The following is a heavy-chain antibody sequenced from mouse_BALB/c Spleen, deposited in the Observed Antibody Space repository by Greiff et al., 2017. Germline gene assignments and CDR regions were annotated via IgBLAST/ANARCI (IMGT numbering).Heavy chain of an antibody. J-gene: IGHJ2*01. CDR3: ARDYRYDGYFDY. CDR2: INPSSGYT. D-gene: IGHD2-14*01. CDR1: GYTFTSYT. V-gene: IGHV1-4*02. Sequence: QVQLQQSAAELARPGASVKMSCKASGYTFTSYTMHWVKQRPGQGLEWIGYINPSSGYTEYNQKFKDKTTLTADKSSSTAYMQLSSLTSEDSAVYYCARDYRYDGYFDYWGQGTTLTVSS.